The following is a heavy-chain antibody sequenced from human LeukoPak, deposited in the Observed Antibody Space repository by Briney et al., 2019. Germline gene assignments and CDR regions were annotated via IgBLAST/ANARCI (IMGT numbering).Heavy chain of an antibody. CDR3: ARLNYYDSFPPGGY. Sequence: GASVKVSCKASGYTFTGYYMHWVRQAPGQGLEWMGRIIPILGIANYAQKFQGRVTITADKSTSTAYMELSSLRSEDTAVYYCARLNYYDSFPPGGYWGQGTLVTVSS. CDR1: GYTFTGYY. CDR2: IIPILGIA. D-gene: IGHD3-22*01. V-gene: IGHV1-69*02. J-gene: IGHJ4*02.